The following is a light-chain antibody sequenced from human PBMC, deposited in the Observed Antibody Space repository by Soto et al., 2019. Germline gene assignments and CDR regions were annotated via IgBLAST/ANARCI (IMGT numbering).Light chain of an antibody. V-gene: IGKV3-20*01. CDR3: QQHESSYPNT. CDR1: QSVSSNY. CDR2: GAS. J-gene: IGKJ2*01. Sequence: EIVLTQSPGTLSLSPGERATLSCRASQSVSSNYLAWYQQKPGQAPRLLIYGASSRATAIPDRFSGSGSGKDFTPTTSRLETEDFAVDYCQQHESSYPNTFGQGTKLEIK.